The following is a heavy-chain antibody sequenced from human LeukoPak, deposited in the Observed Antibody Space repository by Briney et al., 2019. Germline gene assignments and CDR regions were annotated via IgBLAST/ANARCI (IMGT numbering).Heavy chain of an antibody. CDR1: GFTFRSYA. Sequence: GGSLRLSCAASGFTFRSYAMSWVRQAPGKGLEWVSAISGSGGSTYYADSVKGRFTISRDNSKNSLYLQMNSLRAEDTAVYYCASYDSSGYYHYFDYWGQGTLVTVSS. D-gene: IGHD3-22*01. J-gene: IGHJ4*02. CDR2: ISGSGGST. V-gene: IGHV3-23*01. CDR3: ASYDSSGYYHYFDY.